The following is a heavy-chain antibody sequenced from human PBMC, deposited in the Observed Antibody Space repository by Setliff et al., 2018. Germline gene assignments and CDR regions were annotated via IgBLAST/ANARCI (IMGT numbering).Heavy chain of an antibody. J-gene: IGHJ4*02. Sequence: SETLSLTCAVYGGSFSTYYWIWIRQPPGKGLEWIGSIYYSGSTNYNPSLKSRVTISVDTSKNQFSLKLTSVTAADTAVYYCARDRAAASSLDYWGQGTLVTVSS. CDR3: ARDRAAASSLDY. CDR1: GGSFSTYY. D-gene: IGHD6-13*01. CDR2: IYYSGST. V-gene: IGHV4-59*01.